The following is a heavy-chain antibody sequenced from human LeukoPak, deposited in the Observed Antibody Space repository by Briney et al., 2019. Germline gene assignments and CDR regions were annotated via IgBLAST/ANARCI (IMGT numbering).Heavy chain of an antibody. Sequence: ASVKVSCKASGYTFTSYGISWVRQAPGQGLEWMGWISAYNGNTNYAQKLQGRVTMTTDTSTSTAYMEVRSLRSDDTAVYYCARVSGGIGSHNSYYYYYMDVWGKGTTVTISS. CDR3: ARVSGGIGSHNSYYYYYMDV. D-gene: IGHD1-26*01. J-gene: IGHJ6*03. CDR1: GYTFTSYG. V-gene: IGHV1-18*01. CDR2: ISAYNGNT.